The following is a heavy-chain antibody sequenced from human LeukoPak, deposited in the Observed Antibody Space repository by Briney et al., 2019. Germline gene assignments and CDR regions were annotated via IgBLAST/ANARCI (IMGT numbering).Heavy chain of an antibody. CDR2: ISSSSSYT. Sequence: PGGPLRLSCAASGFTFSDYYMSWIRQAPGKGLEWVSYISSSSSYTNYADSVKGRFTISRDNAKNSLYLQMNSLRAEDTAVYCCARAPSPSGFDYWGQGTLVTVSS. CDR1: GFTFSDYY. CDR3: ARAPSPSGFDY. V-gene: IGHV3-11*05. D-gene: IGHD6-19*01. J-gene: IGHJ4*02.